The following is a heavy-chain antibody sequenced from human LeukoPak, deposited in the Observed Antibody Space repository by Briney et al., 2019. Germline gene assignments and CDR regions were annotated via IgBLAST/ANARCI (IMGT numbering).Heavy chain of an antibody. CDR3: ARDSGSYRPYFDY. CDR2: ISGSGGST. Sequence: GGSLRLSCAASGFTFSSYAMSWVRQAPGKGLEWVSAISGSGGSTYYADSVKGRFTISRDNAKNSLYLQMNSLRAEDTAVYYCARDSGSYRPYFDYWGQGTLVTVSS. J-gene: IGHJ4*02. D-gene: IGHD1-26*01. V-gene: IGHV3-23*01. CDR1: GFTFSSYA.